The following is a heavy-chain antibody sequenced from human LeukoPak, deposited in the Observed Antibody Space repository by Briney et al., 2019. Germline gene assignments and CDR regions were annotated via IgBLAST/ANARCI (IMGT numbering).Heavy chain of an antibody. J-gene: IGHJ4*02. CDR2: IKSKTDGGTT. CDR1: GFTFSNAW. D-gene: IGHD3-10*01. V-gene: IGHV3-15*01. Sequence: GGSLRLSCAASGFTFSNAWMSWVRQAPGKGLEWVGRIKSKTDGGTTDYAAPVKGRFTISRDDSKNTLYLQMNSLKTEDTAVCYCTTDFSTLLWFGELSAFDYWGQGTLVTVSS. CDR3: TTDFSTLLWFGELSAFDY.